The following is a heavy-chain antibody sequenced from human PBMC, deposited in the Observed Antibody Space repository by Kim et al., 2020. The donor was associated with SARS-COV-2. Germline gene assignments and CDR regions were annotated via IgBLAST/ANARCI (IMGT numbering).Heavy chain of an antibody. D-gene: IGHD6-13*01. Sequence: GGSLRLSCAASGFTFSSYAMCWVRQAPGKGLEWVSTISGSGSSTFFADSVKGRFTISRDNSKNTLYLQMSSLRAEDTAVYYCGKGIATTGTLGDYWGQGT. CDR3: GKGIATTGTLGDY. V-gene: IGHV3-23*01. CDR2: ISGSGSST. CDR1: GFTFSSYA. J-gene: IGHJ4*02.